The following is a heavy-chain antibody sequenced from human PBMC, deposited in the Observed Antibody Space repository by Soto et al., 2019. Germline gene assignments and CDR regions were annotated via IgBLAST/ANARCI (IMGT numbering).Heavy chain of an antibody. D-gene: IGHD5-18*01. CDR1: GYSISTYW. J-gene: IGHJ4*02. CDR2: VKQDGSEE. Sequence: EVQLVESGGGLVQHGGSLRLSCAASGYSISTYWMSWVRQAPGKGLEWVANVKQDGSEEYYVDSVKGRFTISRDNAKNSLYLQMNSLRAEDTAVYYCAALDTSMVKTAGYWGQGTLVTVSS. CDR3: AALDTSMVKTAGY. V-gene: IGHV3-7*01.